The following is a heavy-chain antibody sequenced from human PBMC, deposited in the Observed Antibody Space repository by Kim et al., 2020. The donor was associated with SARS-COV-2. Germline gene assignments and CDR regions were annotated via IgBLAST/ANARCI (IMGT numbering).Heavy chain of an antibody. CDR1: GGSIACGDCF. D-gene: IGHD6-25*01. CDR2: IFSGGGT. CDR3: ARRRPAANPHYFDY. Sequence: SETLSLTCSVSGGSIACGDCFWGWIRQPPGKGLEWIGTIFSGGGTYHGPPLKSRVTMAVDTSKKQFSLKLTSVTAADTAIYYCARRRPAANPHYFDYWGQGALVTVSS. V-gene: IGHV4-39*01. J-gene: IGHJ4*02.